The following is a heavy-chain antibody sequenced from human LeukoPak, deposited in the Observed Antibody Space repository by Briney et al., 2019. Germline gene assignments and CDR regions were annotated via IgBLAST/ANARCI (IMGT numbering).Heavy chain of an antibody. CDR3: AKNTEGGHDFAQTPYYFDC. J-gene: IGHJ4*02. Sequence: GGSLRLSCAASGFTFSSYAMSWVRQAPGKGLEWVSILSGCGGSTYYADSVKGRFTISRDNSKNTLYLQMNSLRAEDTALYFCAKNTEGGHDFAQTPYYFDCWGQGTLVTVSS. V-gene: IGHV3-23*01. CDR1: GFTFSSYA. CDR2: LSGCGGST. D-gene: IGHD3-3*01.